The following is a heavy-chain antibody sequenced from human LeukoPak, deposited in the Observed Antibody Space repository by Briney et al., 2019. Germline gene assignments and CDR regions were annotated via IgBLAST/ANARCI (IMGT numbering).Heavy chain of an antibody. CDR1: GYTFTSYG. CDR2: IIPMLCIA. D-gene: IGHD3-10*01. J-gene: IGHJ4*02. CDR3: ARDQWYGELLN. Sequence: SVKVSCKASGYTFTSYGISWVRQAPAQGLEWMGRIIPMLCIANYAQTFQGRVTITADKSTSTAYMEKSSLRSEDTAVYYCARDQWYGELLNWGQGTLVNVSS. V-gene: IGHV1-69*04.